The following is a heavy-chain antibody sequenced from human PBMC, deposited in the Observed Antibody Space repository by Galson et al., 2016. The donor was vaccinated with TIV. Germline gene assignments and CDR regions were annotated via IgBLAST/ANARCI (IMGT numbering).Heavy chain of an antibody. CDR2: INSDGTSR. Sequence: SLRLSCAASGFTFSTHWMHWVRQVPGKGLVWISRINSDGTSRSYVDSVKGRFTISRDNAKNTLYLQMNSLGAEDTAMYYCASSGWYSLDAFNIWGQGTMVTVSS. D-gene: IGHD6-19*01. J-gene: IGHJ3*02. CDR1: GFTFSTHW. CDR3: ASSGWYSLDAFNI. V-gene: IGHV3-74*01.